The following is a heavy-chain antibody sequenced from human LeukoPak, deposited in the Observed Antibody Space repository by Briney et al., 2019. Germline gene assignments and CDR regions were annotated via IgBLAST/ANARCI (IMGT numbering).Heavy chain of an antibody. CDR1: GDSITGYY. D-gene: IGHD5-12*01. V-gene: IGHV4-39*01. CDR2: IYYSGST. Sequence: SETLSLTCSASGDSITGYYWGWIRQPPGKGLGWIGSIYYSGSTYYNPSLKSRVTISVDTSKNQFSLNLSSVTAADTAVYYCARNSQRDYSGYDFYYYFYYMDVWGKGTTVTISS. J-gene: IGHJ6*03. CDR3: ARNSQRDYSGYDFYYYFYYMDV.